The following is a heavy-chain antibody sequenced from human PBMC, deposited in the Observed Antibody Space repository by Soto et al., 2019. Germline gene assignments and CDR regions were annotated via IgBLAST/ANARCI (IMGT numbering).Heavy chain of an antibody. Sequence: EVQLVESGGGLVQPDRSLRLSCAASGFTFDDYAMHWVLQAPGKGLEWVSGISWNSGSIGYADSVKGRFTISRDNAKNSLYLPMNSLRAEDTALYYCAKAIVRWGSSSRYGFDYWGKGTLVTVSS. CDR1: GFTFDDYA. D-gene: IGHD6-13*01. CDR3: AKAIVRWGSSSRYGFDY. V-gene: IGHV3-9*01. J-gene: IGHJ4*02. CDR2: ISWNSGSI.